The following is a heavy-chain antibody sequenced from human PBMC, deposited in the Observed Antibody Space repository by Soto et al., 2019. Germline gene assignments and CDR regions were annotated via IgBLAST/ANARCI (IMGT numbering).Heavy chain of an antibody. J-gene: IGHJ3*01. Sequence: GGSLRLSCAASGFTFKTCGMHWVRQAPGKGLEWVAVIWYDGITTYYADSVKGRFTISRDSSKNTLFLQMNSLGAEDTAVYYCVRDIALQMSRPNDAFNVWGQGTMVTVSS. CDR1: GFTFKTCG. D-gene: IGHD2-15*01. V-gene: IGHV3-33*01. CDR2: IWYDGITT. CDR3: VRDIALQMSRPNDAFNV.